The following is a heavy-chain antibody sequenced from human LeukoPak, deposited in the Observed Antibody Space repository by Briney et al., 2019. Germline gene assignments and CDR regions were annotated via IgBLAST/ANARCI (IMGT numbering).Heavy chain of an antibody. J-gene: IGHJ4*02. V-gene: IGHV1-69*05. CDR1: GGTFSSYA. D-gene: IGHD4-17*01. Sequence: GASVKVSCKASGGTFSSYAISWVRQAPGQGLEWMGGIMPIFGTANYAQKLQGRVTITTDEPTSTAYMELSSLRSEATAGYYCALPLTYDDYGYFDYWGQGTLVTVSS. CDR2: IMPIFGTA. CDR3: ALPLTYDDYGYFDY.